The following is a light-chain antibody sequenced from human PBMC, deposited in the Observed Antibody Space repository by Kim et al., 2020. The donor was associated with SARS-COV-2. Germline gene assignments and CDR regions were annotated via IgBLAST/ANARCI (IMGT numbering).Light chain of an antibody. CDR1: SGSMATRF. V-gene: IGLV6-57*01. CDR3: HSYDDTNQV. CDR2: EDD. Sequence: GKTITISCTRSSGSMATRFVQWYQLRPGSTPITVIYEDDLRPPGVPDRFSGYIDRSSNSASLTISGLKAEDEADYYCHSYDDTNQVFGGGTQLTVL. J-gene: IGLJ3*02.